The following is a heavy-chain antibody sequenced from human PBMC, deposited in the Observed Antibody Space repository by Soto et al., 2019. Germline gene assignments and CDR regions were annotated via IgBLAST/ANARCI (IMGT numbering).Heavy chain of an antibody. CDR2: ISYDGSNK. D-gene: IGHD1-7*01. J-gene: IGHJ4*02. CDR1: GFTFSSYG. CDR3: AKGELELRLEPYYFDY. V-gene: IGHV3-30*18. Sequence: GGSLRLSCAASGFTFSSYGMHWVRQAPGKGLEWVAVISYDGSNKYYADSVKGRFTISRDNSKNTLYLQMNSLRAEDTAVYYCAKGELELRLEPYYFDYWGQGTLVTVSS.